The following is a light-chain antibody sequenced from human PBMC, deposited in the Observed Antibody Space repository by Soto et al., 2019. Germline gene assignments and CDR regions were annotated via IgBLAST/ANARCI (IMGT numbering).Light chain of an antibody. CDR2: AAS. CDR3: QQYYSYPRT. Sequence: IQVTESASSLSSSVGDRVTITCRASPRTIRYLNCYQQKPGKPPKVLSYAASTLQSGGPPRFSGSGSGTDFTRTISCLQSEDFATYYGQQYYSYPRTFGQGTKVDIK. CDR1: PRTIRY. J-gene: IGKJ1*01. V-gene: IGKV1-8*01.